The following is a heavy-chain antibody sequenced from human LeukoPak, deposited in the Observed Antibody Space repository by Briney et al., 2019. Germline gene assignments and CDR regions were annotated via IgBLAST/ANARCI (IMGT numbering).Heavy chain of an antibody. CDR1: GFTFDDYT. V-gene: IGHV3-43*01. Sequence: GGSLRLSCAASGFTFDDYTMQWVRQAPGKDLEWVSRISWDGGSTYYADSVKGRFTISRDNSKNSLYLQMNSLRTEDTALYYCAKSVGYDTAMVSYYYGMDVWGQVTTVTVSS. D-gene: IGHD5-18*01. CDR3: AKSVGYDTAMVSYYYGMDV. CDR2: ISWDGGST. J-gene: IGHJ6*02.